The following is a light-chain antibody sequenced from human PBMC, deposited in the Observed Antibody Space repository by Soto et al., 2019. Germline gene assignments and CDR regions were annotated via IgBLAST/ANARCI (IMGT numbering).Light chain of an antibody. V-gene: IGLV2-14*01. CDR3: SLNSSRSTLV. J-gene: IGLJ1*01. CDR1: SSDVGGYNY. CDR2: EVS. Sequence: QSALTQPASVSGSPGQSITISCTGTSSDVGGYNYVSWYQQHPGKAPKLMIYEVSNRPSGVSNRFSGSKSGNTASLTIPGVPAEDQAGYYCSLNSSRSTLVFGNGTKVTVL.